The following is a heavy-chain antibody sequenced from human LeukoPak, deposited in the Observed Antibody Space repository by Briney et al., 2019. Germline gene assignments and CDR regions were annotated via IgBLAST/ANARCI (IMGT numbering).Heavy chain of an antibody. D-gene: IGHD6-19*01. J-gene: IGHJ4*02. CDR1: GFTFSDYY. V-gene: IGHV3-11*04. Sequence: PGGSLRLSCAGSGFTFSDYYMSWIRQAPGKGLEWVSYISSISSPIYYADSVKGRFTISRDNAKNSLYLQMNSLRAEDTAMYYLTRKQWVEYYFDSWGQGTLVTVSS. CDR2: ISSISSPI. CDR3: TRKQWVEYYFDS.